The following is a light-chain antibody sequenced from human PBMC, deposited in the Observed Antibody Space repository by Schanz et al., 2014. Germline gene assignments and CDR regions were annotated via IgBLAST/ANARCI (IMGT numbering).Light chain of an antibody. J-gene: IGLJ3*02. CDR2: EVS. CDR1: SSDVGAYNY. V-gene: IGLV2-8*01. Sequence: QSALTQPPSASGSPGQSVTISCTGTSSDVGAYNYVSWYQQHPGKVPKLIIFEVSKRPSGVPDRFSGSKSGNTASLTVSGLQAEDEADYYCNSYAGSNNWVFGGGTKLTVL. CDR3: NSYAGSNNWV.